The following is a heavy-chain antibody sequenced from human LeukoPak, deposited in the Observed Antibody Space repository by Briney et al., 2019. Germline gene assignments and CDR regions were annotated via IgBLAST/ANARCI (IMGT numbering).Heavy chain of an antibody. CDR2: IYYSGST. CDR3: ARLDIVVVVAARSGAFDI. V-gene: IGHV4-39*01. D-gene: IGHD2-15*01. J-gene: IGHJ3*02. CDR1: GGSISSSSYY. Sequence: PSETLSLTCTVSGGSISSSSYYWGWIRQPPGKGLEWIGSIYYSGSTYYNPSLKSRVAISVDTSKNQFSLKLSSVTAADTAVYYCARLDIVVVVAARSGAFDIWGQGTMVTVSS.